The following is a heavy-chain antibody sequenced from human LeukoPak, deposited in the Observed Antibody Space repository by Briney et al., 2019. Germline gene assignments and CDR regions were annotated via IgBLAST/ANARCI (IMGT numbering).Heavy chain of an antibody. CDR1: GFTFSDYY. V-gene: IGHV3-11*06. Sequence: GGSLRLSCAASGFTFSDYYMSWVRQAPGKGLEWISYIGTSSRYTNYADSVKGRFTISRDNAKNSLYLQMNSLRAEDTAVYYCARGFQTFDPWGQGTLVTVSS. J-gene: IGHJ5*02. CDR3: ARGFQTFDP. CDR2: IGTSSRYT.